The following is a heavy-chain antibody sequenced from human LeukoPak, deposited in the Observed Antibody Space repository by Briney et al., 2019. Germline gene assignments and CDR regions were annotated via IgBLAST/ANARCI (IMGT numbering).Heavy chain of an antibody. Sequence: SVKVSCKAPGGTFSSYAISWVRQAPGQGLEWMGGIIPIFGTANYAQKFQGRVTITADESTSTAYMELSSLRSEDTAVYYCASSDRGYSYGTNYYYYYGMDVWGQGTTVTVSS. D-gene: IGHD5-18*01. V-gene: IGHV1-69*13. J-gene: IGHJ6*02. CDR3: ASSDRGYSYGTNYYYYYGMDV. CDR1: GGTFSSYA. CDR2: IIPIFGTA.